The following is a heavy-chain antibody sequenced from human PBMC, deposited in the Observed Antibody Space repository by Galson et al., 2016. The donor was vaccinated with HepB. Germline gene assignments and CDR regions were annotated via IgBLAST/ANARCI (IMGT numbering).Heavy chain of an antibody. D-gene: IGHD4-17*01. J-gene: IGHJ6*02. CDR3: ARDQGATVTKYFFFFLDV. CDR1: GFSFGTYA. Sequence: SLRLSCAASGFSFGTYAIHWVRQAPVKGLXXLAVXSYXGTKRHYAESVKGRFTVSRDNSKNVLFLEMNSLRPDDTSVYYCARDQGATVTKYFFFFLDVWGPGTSVTVS. CDR2: XSYXGTKR. V-gene: IGHV3-30*04.